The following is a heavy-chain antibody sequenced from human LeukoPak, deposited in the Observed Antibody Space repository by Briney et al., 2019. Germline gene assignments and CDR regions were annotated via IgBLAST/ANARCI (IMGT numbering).Heavy chain of an antibody. CDR3: ARGPTYYDFLVGKKFDY. Sequence: ASVNVSCKASGYTFTGYYMHWVRQAPGQGLEWVGWINPNSGGTNYAQKFQGRVTMTRDTPISTAYMELSRLRSDDTAVYYCARGPTYYDFLVGKKFDYWGQGTLVTVSS. CDR1: GYTFTGYY. CDR2: INPNSGGT. J-gene: IGHJ4*02. V-gene: IGHV1-2*02. D-gene: IGHD3-3*01.